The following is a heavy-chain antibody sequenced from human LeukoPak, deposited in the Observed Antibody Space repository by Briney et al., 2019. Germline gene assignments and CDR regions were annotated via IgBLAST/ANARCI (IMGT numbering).Heavy chain of an antibody. CDR2: ISGSGGST. CDR3: AKDPASHYDILTGYYPSPCNWFDP. J-gene: IGHJ5*02. CDR1: GFTFSTSA. Sequence: GGSLRLSCPASGFTFSTSAMSWARQPPGKGLEWLSAISGSGGSTYYAASVTGRFTISRVNSKSTLYLQMNSLRAEDTAVYYCAKDPASHYDILTGYYPSPCNWFDPWGQGTLVTVSS. V-gene: IGHV3-23*01. D-gene: IGHD3-9*01.